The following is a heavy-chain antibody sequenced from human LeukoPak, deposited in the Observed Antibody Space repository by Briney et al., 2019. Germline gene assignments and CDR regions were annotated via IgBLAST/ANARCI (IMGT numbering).Heavy chain of an antibody. D-gene: IGHD4-17*01. V-gene: IGHV3-23*01. Sequence: PGRSLRLSCAGSGFIFNNYAMHWVRQAPGKGLEWVSGISGNGGSTYYADSVKGRFTISRDNSKNTLYVQMNSLRAEDTAIYYCALVTTDRPFDYWGQGTLVTVSS. CDR1: GFIFNNYA. CDR2: ISGNGGST. J-gene: IGHJ4*02. CDR3: ALVTTDRPFDY.